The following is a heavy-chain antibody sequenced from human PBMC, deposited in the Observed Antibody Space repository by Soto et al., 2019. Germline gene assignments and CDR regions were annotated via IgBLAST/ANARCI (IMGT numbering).Heavy chain of an antibody. D-gene: IGHD2-15*01. Sequence: GGSLRLSCAASGFTFSSYAMSWVRQAPGKGLEWVSAISGSGGSTYYADSVKGRFTISRDNSKNTLYLQMNSLRAEDTAVYYCAKDLSATKYCSGGSCYSNYWGQGTLVTVSS. CDR1: GFTFSSYA. V-gene: IGHV3-23*01. J-gene: IGHJ4*02. CDR3: AKDLSATKYCSGGSCYSNY. CDR2: ISGSGGST.